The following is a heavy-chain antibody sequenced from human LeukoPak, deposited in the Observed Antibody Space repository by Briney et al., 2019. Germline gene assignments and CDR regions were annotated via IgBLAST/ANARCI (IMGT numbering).Heavy chain of an antibody. CDR2: IKSKTDGGTT. Sequence: PGGSLRLSCAASGFTFSNAWMSWVRQAPGKGLEWVGRIKSKTDGGTTDYAAPVKGRFTISRDDSKNTLYLQMNSLKTEDTAVYYCTTDHTHLSSSWPVLLPDYWGQGTLVTVSS. D-gene: IGHD6-13*01. CDR1: GFTFSNAW. V-gene: IGHV3-15*01. CDR3: TTDHTHLSSSWPVLLPDY. J-gene: IGHJ4*02.